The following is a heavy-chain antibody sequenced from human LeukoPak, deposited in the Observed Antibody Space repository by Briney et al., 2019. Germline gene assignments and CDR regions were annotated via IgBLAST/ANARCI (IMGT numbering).Heavy chain of an antibody. D-gene: IGHD6-19*01. CDR3: ARHAIAVAGGVY. Sequence: SETLSLTCTVSGGSISSGGYYWSWIRQHPGKGLEWIGYIYYSGSTYYNPSLKSRVTISVDTSKNQFSLKLSSVTAADTAVYYCARHAIAVAGGVYWGQGTLVTVSS. J-gene: IGHJ4*02. V-gene: IGHV4-31*03. CDR1: GGSISSGGYY. CDR2: IYYSGST.